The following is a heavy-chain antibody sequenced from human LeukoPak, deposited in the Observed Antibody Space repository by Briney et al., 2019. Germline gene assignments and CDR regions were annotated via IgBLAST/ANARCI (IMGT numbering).Heavy chain of an antibody. CDR3: ARDRRDGFIFAGCDF. CDR1: GFTVSSNY. V-gene: IGHV3-53*01. D-gene: IGHD5-24*01. CDR2: IYSGGST. Sequence: GGSLRLSCAASGFTVSSNYMSWVRQAPGKGLEWVSVIYSGGSTYYADSVKGRFTIPRDNSKNTLYLQMNSLRAEDTAVYYCARDRRDGFIFAGCDFWGRGTLVTVSS. J-gene: IGHJ4*02.